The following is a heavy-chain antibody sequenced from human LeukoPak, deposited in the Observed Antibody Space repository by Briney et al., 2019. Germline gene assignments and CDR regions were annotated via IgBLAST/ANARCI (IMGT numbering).Heavy chain of an antibody. V-gene: IGHV5-10-1*01. J-gene: IGHJ3*01. Sequence: GESLKISCKGSGYSFTSYWISWVRQMPGKGLEWMGRIDPSDSYTNYSPSFQGHVTISADKSISTAYLQWSSLKASDTAIYYCARPHSGSYYGSAFDVWGQGTMVTVSS. D-gene: IGHD1-26*01. CDR2: IDPSDSYT. CDR3: ARPHSGSYYGSAFDV. CDR1: GYSFTSYW.